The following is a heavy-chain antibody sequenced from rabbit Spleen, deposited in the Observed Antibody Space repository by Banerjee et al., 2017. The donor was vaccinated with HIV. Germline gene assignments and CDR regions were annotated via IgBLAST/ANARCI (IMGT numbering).Heavy chain of an antibody. D-gene: IGHD6-1*01. CDR1: GFSFSGLYY. Sequence: QSLEESGGDLVKPGASLTLTCTASGFSFSGLYYMCWVRQAPGKGPEWIGCIYNGDGTTYYASWAKGRFTISKTSSTTVDLKMTSLTAADTATYFCAREGYTRGYASYGYGSLWGPGTLVTVS. CDR3: AREGYTRGYASYGYGSL. V-gene: IGHV1S40*01. CDR2: IYNGDGTT. J-gene: IGHJ4*01.